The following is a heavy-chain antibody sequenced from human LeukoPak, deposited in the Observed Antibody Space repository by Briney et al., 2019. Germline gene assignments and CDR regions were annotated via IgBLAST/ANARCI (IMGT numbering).Heavy chain of an antibody. V-gene: IGHV3-9*01. J-gene: IGHJ6*02. CDR3: PKSGFGYYYYGMDV. Sequence: GRSLRLSCAASGFTFDDYVMHWVRQAPGKGLEWVSGISWNSGSIGYADSVKGRFTISRDNAKNSLYLQMNSLRAEDTALYYCPKSGFGYYYYGMDVWGQGTTVTVSS. CDR1: GFTFDDYV. CDR2: ISWNSGSI. D-gene: IGHD6-25*01.